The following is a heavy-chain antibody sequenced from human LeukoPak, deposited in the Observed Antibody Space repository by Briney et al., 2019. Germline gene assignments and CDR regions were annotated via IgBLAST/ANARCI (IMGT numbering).Heavy chain of an antibody. V-gene: IGHV4-30-2*01. CDR3: ARPNPRDFWSGYSFDY. CDR2: IYHSGST. J-gene: IGHJ4*02. Sequence: PSQTLSLTCTVSGGSISSGGYYWSWIRQPPGKGLEWIGYIYHSGSTYYNPSLKSRVTISVDRSKNQFSLKLSSVTAADTAVYYCARPNPRDFWSGYSFDYWGQGTLVTVSS. CDR1: GGSISSGGYY. D-gene: IGHD3-3*01.